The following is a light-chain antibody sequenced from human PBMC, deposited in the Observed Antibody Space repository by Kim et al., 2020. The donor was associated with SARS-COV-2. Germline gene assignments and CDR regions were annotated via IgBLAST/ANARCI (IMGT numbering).Light chain of an antibody. V-gene: IGLV3-21*04. CDR3: QVWDSRDDQAV. CDR1: NIGGKS. CDR2: YDS. Sequence: PGKTASITCGGTNIGGKSVQWYQQEPGQAPALVIDYDSDRPSGIPERFSGSNSGNTATLTISGVEAGDEADYYCQVWDSRDDQAVFGGGTQLTVL. J-gene: IGLJ2*01.